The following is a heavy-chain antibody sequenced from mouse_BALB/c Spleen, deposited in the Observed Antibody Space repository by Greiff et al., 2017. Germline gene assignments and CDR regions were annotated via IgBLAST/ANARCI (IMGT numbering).Heavy chain of an antibody. Sequence: VQRVESGPGLVAPSQSLSITCTVSGFSLTSYGVHWVRQPPGKGLEWLGVIWAGGSTNYNSALMSRLSISKDNSKSQVFLKMNSLQTDDTAMYYCARDRGYYPYFDYWGQGTTLTVSS. D-gene: IGHD2-3*01. CDR3: ARDRGYYPYFDY. J-gene: IGHJ2*01. CDR2: IWAGGST. CDR1: GFSLTSYG. V-gene: IGHV2-9*02.